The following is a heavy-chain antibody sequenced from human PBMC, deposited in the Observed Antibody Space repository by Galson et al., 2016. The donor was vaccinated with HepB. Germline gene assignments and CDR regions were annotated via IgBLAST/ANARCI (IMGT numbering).Heavy chain of an antibody. CDR1: GFIFSTYY. CDR3: ARERFCSSATCYVGDAFHI. J-gene: IGHJ3*02. CDR2: IKQAGGGK. D-gene: IGHD2-2*01. V-gene: IGHV3-7*05. Sequence: SLRLCCAASGFIFSTYYMTWVRHPAGKGMEWVAGIKQAGGGKYYVDSVNGRFTISRDNAKNSLYVQMDSLRAEDTAVYFWARERFCSSATCYVGDAFHIGGQGTMVTVSS.